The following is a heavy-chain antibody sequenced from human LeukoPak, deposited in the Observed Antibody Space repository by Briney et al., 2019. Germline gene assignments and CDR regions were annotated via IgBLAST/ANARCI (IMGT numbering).Heavy chain of an antibody. CDR3: ARELGIGYGDHEGFDP. CDR2: IYHSGST. J-gene: IGHJ5*02. CDR1: GYSITSGYY. Sequence: PETLSLTCTVSGYSITSGYYWGWIRQPPGKGLEWIGSIYHSGSTFYNPSLKSRVTISVDTSKNQFSLKLSSVTAADTAVYYCARELGIGYGDHEGFDPWGQGTLVTVSS. V-gene: IGHV4-38-2*02. D-gene: IGHD4-17*01.